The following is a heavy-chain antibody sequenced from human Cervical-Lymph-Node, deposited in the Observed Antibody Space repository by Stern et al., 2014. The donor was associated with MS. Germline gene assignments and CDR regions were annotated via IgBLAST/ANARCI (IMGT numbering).Heavy chain of an antibody. CDR2: INPNNGDQ. D-gene: IGHD4-17*01. V-gene: IGHV1-2*04. CDR1: GYTFTAYY. Sequence: VQLVESGAEVKKPGASVRVSCKASGYTFTAYYLHWVRQAPGHGLEWMGWINPNNGDQKYAQNFQGWVPMTRDTSISTAYMDLSSLTSDDTAIYYCARDLGTVTTPGDYWGQGTLVTVSS. J-gene: IGHJ4*02. CDR3: ARDLGTVTTPGDY.